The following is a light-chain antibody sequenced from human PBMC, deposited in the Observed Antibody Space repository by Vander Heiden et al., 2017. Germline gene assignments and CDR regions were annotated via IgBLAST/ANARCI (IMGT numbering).Light chain of an antibody. CDR3: QQYASTPQT. CDR1: QSISSSY. V-gene: IGKV3-20*01. Sequence: EIVLTQSPGTLSLSPGERATLSCRASQSISSSYLAWYQQESGQAPRLLIYGSSSRAIGIPDRFSGSGSGTDFTLTISRLEAEDFAVYFCQQYASTPQTFGSETKVKIK. CDR2: GSS. J-gene: IGKJ4*01.